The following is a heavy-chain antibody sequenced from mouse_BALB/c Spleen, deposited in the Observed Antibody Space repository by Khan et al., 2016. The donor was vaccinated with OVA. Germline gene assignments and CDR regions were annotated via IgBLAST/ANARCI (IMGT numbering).Heavy chain of an antibody. CDR2: IYPGNSDT. D-gene: IGHD1-3*01. Sequence: VQLQQSGTVLARPGASVKMSCKASGYSFTSYLIYWVKQRPGQGLEWIGGIYPGNSDTSYNQKFKDKAKLTAGTSASTAYMELSSLTNEDSAVYYCTRGSYSSFAYWGQGTLVTVSA. CDR1: GYSFTSYL. V-gene: IGHV1-5*01. J-gene: IGHJ3*01. CDR3: TRGSYSSFAY.